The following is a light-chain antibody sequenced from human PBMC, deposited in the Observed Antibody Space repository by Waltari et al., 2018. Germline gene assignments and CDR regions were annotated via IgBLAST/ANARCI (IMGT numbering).Light chain of an antibody. CDR1: ALPKQY. J-gene: IGLJ2*01. CDR3: QSADSSGTYVV. V-gene: IGLV3-25*03. Sequence: SSELTQPPSVSVSPGQTASITCSADALPKQYGYWYQKKPGQAPVLVIDKDTERPSGIPERFSGSSSGTTVTLTISGVQAEDEADYYCQSADSSGTYVVFGAGTKLTVL. CDR2: KDT.